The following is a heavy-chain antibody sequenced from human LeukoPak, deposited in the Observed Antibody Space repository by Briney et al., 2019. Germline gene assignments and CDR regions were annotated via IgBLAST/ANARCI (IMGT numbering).Heavy chain of an antibody. V-gene: IGHV3-23*01. CDR3: AKALRYYYDSRVDYGYFQH. CDR2: ISGSGGST. D-gene: IGHD3-22*01. CDR1: GFTFSSYD. J-gene: IGHJ1*01. Sequence: PGGSLRLSCAASGFTFSSYDMSWVRQAPGKGLEWVSAISGSGGSTYYADSVKGRFTISRDNSKNTLYLQMNSLRAEDTAVYYCAKALRYYYDSRVDYGYFQHWGQGTLVTVSS.